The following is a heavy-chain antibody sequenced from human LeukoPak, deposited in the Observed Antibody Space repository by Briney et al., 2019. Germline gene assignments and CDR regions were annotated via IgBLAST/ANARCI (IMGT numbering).Heavy chain of an antibody. Sequence: KSGESLKISCKGSGYTFTSYWIVWIRQMPGKGLEWMGIIYPADSDTRYSPSFQGQVTISADKSISTAYLQWSSLKASDTAMYYCARHLTNWYFDLWGRGTLVTVSS. V-gene: IGHV5-51*01. CDR1: GYTFTSYW. J-gene: IGHJ2*01. CDR2: IYPADSDT. CDR3: ARHLTNWYFDL.